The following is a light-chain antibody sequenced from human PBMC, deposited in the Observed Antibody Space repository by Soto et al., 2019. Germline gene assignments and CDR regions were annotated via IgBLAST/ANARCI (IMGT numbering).Light chain of an antibody. CDR2: GAS. Sequence: EVVLRQSPGILFLSAGERATLSCRASQSVSSNLAWYQQKPGQAPRLLIYGASTRATGIPARFSGSGSGTEFTLTISSLQSEDFAIYYCQQYNNWLTWTFGQGTKVDIK. V-gene: IGKV3-15*01. CDR3: QQYNNWLTWT. CDR1: QSVSSN. J-gene: IGKJ1*01.